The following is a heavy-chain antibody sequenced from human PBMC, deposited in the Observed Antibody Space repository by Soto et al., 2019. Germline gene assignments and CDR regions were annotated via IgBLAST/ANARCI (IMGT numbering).Heavy chain of an antibody. Sequence: GGSLRLSCAACGFTFSSSGMHWVRQAPGKGLEWVAVIWYDGSNKYYADSVKGRFTISRDNSKNTLYLQMNSLRAEDTAVYYCATHAFDPWGQGTLVTVSS. CDR3: ATHAFDP. CDR1: GFTFSSSG. J-gene: IGHJ5*02. V-gene: IGHV3-33*01. CDR2: IWYDGSNK. D-gene: IGHD2-15*01.